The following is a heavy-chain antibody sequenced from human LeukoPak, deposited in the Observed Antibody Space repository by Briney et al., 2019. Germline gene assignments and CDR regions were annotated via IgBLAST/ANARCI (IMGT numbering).Heavy chain of an antibody. CDR3: ARLGGRLLYSSSPEVADY. CDR2: IYPGDSDT. D-gene: IGHD6-6*01. Sequence: GESLKISCKGSGYSFTSYWIGWVRQMPGKGLDWMGVIYPGDSDTRYSPSFQGQVTISADKSIRTAYLQWSSLKASDTAMYYCARLGGRLLYSSSPEVADYWGQGTMVTVSS. V-gene: IGHV5-51*01. CDR1: GYSFTSYW. J-gene: IGHJ4*01.